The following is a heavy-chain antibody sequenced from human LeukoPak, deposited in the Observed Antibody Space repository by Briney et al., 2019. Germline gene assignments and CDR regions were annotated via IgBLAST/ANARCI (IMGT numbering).Heavy chain of an antibody. J-gene: IGHJ4*02. CDR3: AREMGLNIVATFGY. CDR1: GFTFSNYG. Sequence: GGSLRLSCAASGFTFSNYGMHWVRQAPGKGLEWVALIWYAGSNKYYADSVQGRFIISRDNSKNTLYLQMNSLRAEDTAVYYCAREMGLNIVATFGYWGQGTLVTVSS. CDR2: IWYAGSNK. D-gene: IGHD5-12*01. V-gene: IGHV3-33*01.